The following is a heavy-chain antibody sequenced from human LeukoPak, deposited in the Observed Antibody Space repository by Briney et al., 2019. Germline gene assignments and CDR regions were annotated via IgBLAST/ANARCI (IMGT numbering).Heavy chain of an antibody. J-gene: IGHJ4*02. CDR2: VDPEDGET. CDR1: GYALTDLS. D-gene: IGHD5-18*01. Sequence: ASVKVSCKVSGYALTDLSMHWVRQTPGKGPEWMGGVDPEDGETTYAQKFQGRVTMTVDISTDTAYMELSSLKSEDTAVYFCTSRLLIHLWAKDFWGQGTLVTVSS. V-gene: IGHV1-24*01. CDR3: TSRLLIHLWAKDF.